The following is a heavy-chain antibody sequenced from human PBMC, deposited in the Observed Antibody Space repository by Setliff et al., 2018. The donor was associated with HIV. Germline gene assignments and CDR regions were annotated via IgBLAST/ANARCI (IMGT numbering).Heavy chain of an antibody. J-gene: IGHJ3*02. V-gene: IGHV4-61*02. CDR2: ISTTGST. Sequence: SETLSLTCTVSGDSINSGTYYWSWIRQPAGKGLEWIGRISTTGSTKSNPFLKSRFTISVDTSKNQFSLKLTSVTAADTAVYFCAREFIGDAFDIWGQGTMVTVSS. CDR1: GDSINSGTYY. D-gene: IGHD3-16*01. CDR3: AREFIGDAFDI.